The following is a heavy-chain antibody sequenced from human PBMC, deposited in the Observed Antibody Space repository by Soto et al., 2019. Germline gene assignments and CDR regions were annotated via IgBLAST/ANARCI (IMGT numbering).Heavy chain of an antibody. Sequence: GASVKVSYKASGYTLTSYAMHWVRQAPGQRLEWMGWINAGNGNTKYSQKFQGRVTITRDTSASTAYMELSSLRSEDTAVYYCARSSYSSSWYAGNYWGQGTLVTVSS. CDR1: GYTLTSYA. V-gene: IGHV1-3*01. D-gene: IGHD6-13*01. CDR3: ARSSYSSSWYAGNY. J-gene: IGHJ4*02. CDR2: INAGNGNT.